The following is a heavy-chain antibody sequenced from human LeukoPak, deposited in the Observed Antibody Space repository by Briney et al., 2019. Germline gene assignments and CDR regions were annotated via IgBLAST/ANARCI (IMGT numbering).Heavy chain of an antibody. D-gene: IGHD1-7*01. CDR3: ARLITGTTTAFDI. V-gene: IGHV4-4*07. CDR2: IYTSGST. J-gene: IGHJ3*02. Sequence: SETLSLTCAVSGYSLSSGYYWSWIRQPAGKGLEWIGRIYTSGSTHYNPSLKSRVPMSVDTSKNQFSLKLSSVTAADTAVYYCARLITGTTTAFDIWGQGTMVTVSS. CDR1: GYSLSSGYY.